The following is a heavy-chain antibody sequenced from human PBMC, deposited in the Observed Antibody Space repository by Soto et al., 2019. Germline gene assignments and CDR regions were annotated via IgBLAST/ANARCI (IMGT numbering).Heavy chain of an antibody. J-gene: IGHJ4*02. V-gene: IGHV1-2*02. CDR2: INPNSGGT. Sequence: GASVKVSCKASGYTFTGYYMHWVRQAPGQGLEWMGWINPNSGGTNYAQKFQGRVTMTRDTSISTAYMELSRLRSDDTAVYYCARDPSRSGEILWFGPDYYFDYWGQGTLVTVSS. CDR3: ARDPSRSGEILWFGPDYYFDY. CDR1: GYTFTGYY. D-gene: IGHD3-10*01.